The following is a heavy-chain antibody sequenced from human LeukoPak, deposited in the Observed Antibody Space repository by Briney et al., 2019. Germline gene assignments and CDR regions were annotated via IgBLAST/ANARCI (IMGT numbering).Heavy chain of an antibody. CDR3: ARSLMVRGVIISYYGMDV. D-gene: IGHD3-10*01. CDR1: GYTFTGYY. Sequence: ASVKVSCKASGYTFTGYYMHWVRQAPGQGLEWMGWINPNSGGTNYAQKFQGRVTMTRDTSISTAYMELSRLRSDDTAVYYCARSLMVRGVIISYYGMDVWGQGTLVTVSS. V-gene: IGHV1-2*02. J-gene: IGHJ6*02. CDR2: INPNSGGT.